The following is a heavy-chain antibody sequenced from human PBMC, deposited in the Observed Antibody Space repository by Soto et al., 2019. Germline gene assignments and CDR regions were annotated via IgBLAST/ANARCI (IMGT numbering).Heavy chain of an antibody. J-gene: IGHJ6*02. CDR3: ARSRSDSAGSSFDRRMDV. CDR2: LFFPGST. Sequence: SETLSLTCIVSGDSVNSGHYYWSWIRQRPGKGLEWFAHLFFPGSTPSSHSLKRRVTMSLDTSTSHFPLNLTSVTAADSATYFCARSRSDSAGSSFDRRMDVWGQGTTVTVSS. D-gene: IGHD3-9*01. CDR1: GDSVNSGHYY. V-gene: IGHV4-61*03.